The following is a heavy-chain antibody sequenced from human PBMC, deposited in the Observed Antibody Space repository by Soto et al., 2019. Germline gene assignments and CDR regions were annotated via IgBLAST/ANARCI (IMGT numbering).Heavy chain of an antibody. Sequence: SETLSLTCTVSGGSISSYYWSWIRQPPGKGLEWIGYIYYSGSTNYNPSLKSRVTISVDTSKYQFSLKLSSVTAADTAVYYCARDYYGSGSYYNTNWFDPWGQGTLVTVS. CDR1: GGSISSYY. V-gene: IGHV4-59*01. CDR3: ARDYYGSGSYYNTNWFDP. D-gene: IGHD3-10*01. CDR2: IYYSGST. J-gene: IGHJ5*02.